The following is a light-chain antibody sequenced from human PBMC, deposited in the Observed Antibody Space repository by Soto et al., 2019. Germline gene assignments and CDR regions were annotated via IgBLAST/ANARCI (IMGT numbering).Light chain of an antibody. V-gene: IGKV3-15*01. Sequence: ETVMTQSPVTLSVSPGDTATLSCRASQRVSSHLAWYQQRPGQAPRLLIYAASTRATGIPVRFSGSGSETEFTLTIRSLQAEDSALYYCHQYNNWPWTFGQGTKVEI. J-gene: IGKJ1*01. CDR2: AAS. CDR3: HQYNNWPWT. CDR1: QRVSSH.